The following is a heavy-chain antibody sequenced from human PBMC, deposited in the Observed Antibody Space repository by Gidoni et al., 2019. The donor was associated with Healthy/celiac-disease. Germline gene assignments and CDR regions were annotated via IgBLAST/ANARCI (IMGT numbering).Heavy chain of an antibody. J-gene: IGHJ6*02. V-gene: IGHV1-8*01. Sequence: QVQLVQSGAEVKKPGASVKVSCKASGYTFTSYDINWVRQATGQGLEWMGWMNPNSGNTGYAQKFQGRVTMTRNTSISTAYMELSSLRSEDTAVYYCARVMDDSSGYYYVTYYYYYGMDVWGQGTTVTVSS. D-gene: IGHD3-22*01. CDR2: MNPNSGNT. CDR3: ARVMDDSSGYYYVTYYYYYGMDV. CDR1: GYTFTSYD.